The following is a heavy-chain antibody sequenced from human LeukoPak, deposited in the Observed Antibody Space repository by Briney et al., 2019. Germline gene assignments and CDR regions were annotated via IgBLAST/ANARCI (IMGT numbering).Heavy chain of an antibody. D-gene: IGHD5-12*01. CDR1: GFTFITYA. J-gene: IGHJ6*03. Sequence: PGGSLRLSCEASGFTFITYAMSWVRQAPGKGLEWVSGINWNGGSTGYADSVKGRFTISRDNAKNSLYLQMNSLRAEDTALYYCARESGVATIFYYYYMDVWGKGTTVTVSS. V-gene: IGHV3-20*04. CDR3: ARESGVATIFYYYYMDV. CDR2: INWNGGST.